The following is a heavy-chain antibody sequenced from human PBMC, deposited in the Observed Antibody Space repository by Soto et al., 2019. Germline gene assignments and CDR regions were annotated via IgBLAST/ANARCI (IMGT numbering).Heavy chain of an antibody. V-gene: IGHV4-39*02. J-gene: IGHJ6*02. CDR1: GGSISSASHY. CDR2: MSYSENP. CDR3: TRRVYNWNPGMDV. Sequence: PSETLSLTCTVSGGSISSASHYWGWIRQPPGKGLEWIATMSYSENPSYNPSLKSRVTISVDSSRNHFSLNLSSVTAADTAVYYCTRRVYNWNPGMDVWGQGTTVTVSS. D-gene: IGHD1-20*01.